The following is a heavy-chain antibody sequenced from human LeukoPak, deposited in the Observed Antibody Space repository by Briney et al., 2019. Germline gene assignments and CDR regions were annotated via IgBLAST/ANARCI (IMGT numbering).Heavy chain of an antibody. Sequence: EASVKVSCKASGYTFTSYYMHWVRQAPGQGLEWMGIINPSGGSTSYERKFQGRVTMTRDTSTSKVYMELSSLRSEDTAVYYCARERDMATIPVYYYYYGMDVWGQGTTVTVSS. CDR1: GYTFTSYY. CDR2: INPSGGST. V-gene: IGHV1-46*01. J-gene: IGHJ6*02. CDR3: ARERDMATIPVYYYYYGMDV. D-gene: IGHD5-24*01.